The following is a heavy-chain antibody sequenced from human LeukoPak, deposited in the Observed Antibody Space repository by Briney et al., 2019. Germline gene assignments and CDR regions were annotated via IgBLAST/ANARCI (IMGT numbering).Heavy chain of an antibody. CDR3: ASGVAAAGASDY. J-gene: IGHJ4*02. V-gene: IGHV4-59*01. D-gene: IGHD6-13*01. CDR2: IYYSGST. CDR1: GGSISSYY. Sequence: SETLFLTCTVSGGSISSYYWSWIRQPPGKGLEWIGYIYYSGSTNYNSSLKSRVTISVDTSKNQFSLKLSSVTAADTAVYYCASGVAAAGASDYWGQGTLVTVSS.